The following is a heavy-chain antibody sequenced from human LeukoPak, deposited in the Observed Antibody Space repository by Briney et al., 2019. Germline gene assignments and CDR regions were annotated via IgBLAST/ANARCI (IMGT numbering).Heavy chain of an antibody. CDR1: GFTFSSYM. Sequence: AGSLRLSCAASGFTFSSYMMNWVRQAPGKGLEWVSSISTSSSYIYYADSVKGRFTISRDNAKNSLFLQMNSLRAEDTAVYYCARDGSGWSNWFDPWGQGTLVTVSS. CDR2: ISTSSSYI. D-gene: IGHD6-19*01. J-gene: IGHJ5*02. V-gene: IGHV3-21*01. CDR3: ARDGSGWSNWFDP.